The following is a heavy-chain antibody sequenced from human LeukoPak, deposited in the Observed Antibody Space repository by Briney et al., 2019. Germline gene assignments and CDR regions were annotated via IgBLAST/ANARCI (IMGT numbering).Heavy chain of an antibody. J-gene: IGHJ6*01. Sequence: EAGVKVSCMASGYTFTSYVISWVGQAPGQGLEWMGWICVCNGNTNYAQKLQGRVTMTTDTSTSTAYMELRSLRPDDPAVYYCARPSRNYGMDVWGQGTTATVSP. V-gene: IGHV1-18*01. CDR1: GYTFTSYV. CDR3: ARPSRNYGMDV. CDR2: ICVCNGNT. D-gene: IGHD6-13*01.